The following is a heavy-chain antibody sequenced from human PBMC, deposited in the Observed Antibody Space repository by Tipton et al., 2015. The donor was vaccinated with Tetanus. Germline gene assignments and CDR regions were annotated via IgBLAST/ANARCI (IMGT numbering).Heavy chain of an antibody. CDR1: GYRPTNYG. V-gene: IGHV1-18*01. CDR3: GRASGYHYGSGSYYSGEDY. Sequence: QLVQSGGEVKQPGASVTVSCKASGYRPTNYGISWVRQAPGQGLEWLGWISGYSGHTNYAQQDQGRVTMTTDTSTSTAYLELRSLRSDDTALYYCGRASGYHYGSGSYYSGEDYWGQGTLVTVSS. D-gene: IGHD3-10*01. J-gene: IGHJ4*02. CDR2: ISGYSGHT.